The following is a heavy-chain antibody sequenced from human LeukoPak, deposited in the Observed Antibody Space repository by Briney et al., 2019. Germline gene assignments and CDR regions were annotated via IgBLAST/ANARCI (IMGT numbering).Heavy chain of an antibody. CDR1: GFTFSSYS. Sequence: GGSLRLSCAASGFTFSSYSMNWVRQAPGKGLEWVSGIRWNSSYINYADSVKGRFTISRDNAKNSLYLQMNSLRAEDTALYYCAKDGGDMVRGIPFDYWGQGTLVTVSS. CDR2: IRWNSSYI. J-gene: IGHJ4*02. V-gene: IGHV3-21*04. CDR3: AKDGGDMVRGIPFDY. D-gene: IGHD3-10*01.